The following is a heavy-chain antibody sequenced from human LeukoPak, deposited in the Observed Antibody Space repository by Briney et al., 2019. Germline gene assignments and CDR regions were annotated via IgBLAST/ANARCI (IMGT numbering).Heavy chain of an antibody. CDR2: ISAYNDNT. J-gene: IGHJ4*02. Sequence: ASVKVSXKASGYTFTSYGISWVRQAPGQGLEWIGWISAYNDNTNYAQKLQDRVTMTTDTSTSTAYMELRSLRSDDTAVYYCARDVDIVTTTIFDYWGQGTLVTVSS. CDR3: ARDVDIVTTTIFDY. D-gene: IGHD5-12*01. CDR1: GYTFTSYG. V-gene: IGHV1-18*01.